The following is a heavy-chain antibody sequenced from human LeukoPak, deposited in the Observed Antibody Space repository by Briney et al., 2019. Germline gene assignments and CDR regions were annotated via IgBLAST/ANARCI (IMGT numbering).Heavy chain of an antibody. CDR3: ARHRAHCGGDCYSFDY. D-gene: IGHD2-21*02. J-gene: IGHJ4*02. CDR1: GGSISSYY. V-gene: IGHV4-59*08. Sequence: SETLSLTCTVSGGSISSYYWSWIRQLPGKGLEWIGYIYYSGSTNYNPSLKSRVTISVDTSKNQFSLKLSSVTAADTALYYCARHRAHCGGDCYSFDYWGPGTLVTVSS. CDR2: IYYSGST.